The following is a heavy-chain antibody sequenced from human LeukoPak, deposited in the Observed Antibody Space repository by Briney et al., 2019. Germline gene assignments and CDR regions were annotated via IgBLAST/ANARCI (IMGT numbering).Heavy chain of an antibody. J-gene: IGHJ4*02. Sequence: GASVTVSCTASGYTFSSYGISWVRQAPGQGLEWMAWISAYNGKTNYAQKLRGRVTMTTDTSTSTAYMELRSLRSDDTAIYYCARDRNPYYDGSGYGHCWGQGTLVTVSS. CDR3: ARDRNPYYDGSGYGHC. V-gene: IGHV1-18*01. D-gene: IGHD3-22*01. CDR1: GYTFSSYG. CDR2: ISAYNGKT.